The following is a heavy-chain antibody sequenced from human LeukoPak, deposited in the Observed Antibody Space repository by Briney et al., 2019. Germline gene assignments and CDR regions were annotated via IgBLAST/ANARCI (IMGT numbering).Heavy chain of an antibody. CDR2: ISDSGSST. CDR3: AKGGSMVRGVTVEY. Sequence: PGGSLRLSCAASGFTFSTYAMSWVRQTPGKGLEWVSAISDSGSSTYYADSVKGRFTISRDNSRNTLYLQMNSLRAEDTAVYYCAKGGSMVRGVTVEYWGQGTLVTVSS. J-gene: IGHJ4*02. D-gene: IGHD3-10*01. V-gene: IGHV3-23*01. CDR1: GFTFSTYA.